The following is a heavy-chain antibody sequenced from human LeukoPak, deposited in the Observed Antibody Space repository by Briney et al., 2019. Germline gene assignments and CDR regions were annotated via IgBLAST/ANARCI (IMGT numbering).Heavy chain of an antibody. CDR3: AREFPMFSTSR. CDR2: IYTSGST. Sequence: PSETLSLTCTVSGGSISSGSYYWSWIRQPAGKGLEWIGRIYTSGSTNYNPSLKSRVTISVDTSKNQFSLKLSSVTAADTAVYYCAREFPMFSTSRWGQGTLVTVSS. D-gene: IGHD2-2*01. CDR1: GGSISSGSYY. J-gene: IGHJ4*02. V-gene: IGHV4-61*02.